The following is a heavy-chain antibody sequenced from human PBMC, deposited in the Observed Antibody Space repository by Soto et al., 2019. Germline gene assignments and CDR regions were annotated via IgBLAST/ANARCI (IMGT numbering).Heavy chain of an antibody. CDR3: AREGMAAADVNWFDP. CDR1: GYTFSDYY. Sequence: GASVNVSCKASGYTFSDYYMHWVRQAPGQGPEWLGWINPNSGATNYAQKFQGWITMTRDTSISTAYMELSRLRSDDTAVYYCAREGMAAADVNWFDPWGKGTLVTVSS. D-gene: IGHD6-13*01. J-gene: IGHJ5*02. CDR2: INPNSGAT. V-gene: IGHV1-2*04.